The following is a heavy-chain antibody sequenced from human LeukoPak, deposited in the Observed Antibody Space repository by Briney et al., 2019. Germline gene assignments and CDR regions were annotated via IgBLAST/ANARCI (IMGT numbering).Heavy chain of an antibody. V-gene: IGHV3-48*03. CDR2: ISSSGSTI. J-gene: IGHJ4*02. CDR1: AFTLSTYE. CDR3: ARVWYSGSYPLDY. D-gene: IGHD1-26*01. Sequence: GGSLRLSCAASAFTLSTYEMNWIRQAPGKGLEWVSCISSSGSTIYYGDSAKGRFTISRDNTKNSLYLQMNSLRAEDTAFYYCARVWYSGSYPLDYWGQGTLVTVSS.